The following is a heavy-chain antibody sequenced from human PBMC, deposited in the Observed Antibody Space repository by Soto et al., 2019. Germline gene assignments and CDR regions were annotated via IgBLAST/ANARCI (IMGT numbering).Heavy chain of an antibody. D-gene: IGHD3-3*01. V-gene: IGHV1-8*01. CDR3: ARGITIFGVAPP. Sequence: QVQLVQSGAEVKKPGASVKVSCKASGYTFTSYDINWVRQATGQGLEWMGWMNPNSGNTGYAQKFQGRVTMTRNTSISTVDMEMSSLRSEDTAVYYCARGITIFGVAPPWGQGTLVTVSS. CDR1: GYTFTSYD. J-gene: IGHJ5*02. CDR2: MNPNSGNT.